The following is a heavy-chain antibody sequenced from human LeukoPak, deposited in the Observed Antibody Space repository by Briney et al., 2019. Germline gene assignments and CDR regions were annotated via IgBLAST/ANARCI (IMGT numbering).Heavy chain of an antibody. Sequence: GGSLRLSCAASGFTVSSNYMSWVRQAPGTGLEWVSVVYSGDNTYYADSVKGRFTISRDNSKDTLYLQMKSLRAEDTAVYYCARGYSSSWYGGADNYFDYWGQGTLVTVSS. CDR1: GFTVSSNY. CDR2: VYSGDNT. D-gene: IGHD6-13*01. J-gene: IGHJ4*02. CDR3: ARGYSSSWYGGADNYFDY. V-gene: IGHV3-66*01.